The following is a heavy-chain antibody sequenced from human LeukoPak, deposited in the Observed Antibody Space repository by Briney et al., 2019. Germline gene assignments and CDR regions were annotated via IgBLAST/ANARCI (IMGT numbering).Heavy chain of an antibody. J-gene: IGHJ3*02. CDR1: GFTFSSNA. Sequence: PGGSLRLSCAASGFTFSSNALSWVRKPPGKGLGWVANINQDGSAKYYVDSVKGRFTISRDNAKNSLYLQMNSLRAEDTAVYYCAVGDYEDSDGFDIWGQGTMVTVSS. CDR2: INQDGSAK. V-gene: IGHV3-7*01. D-gene: IGHD4-17*01. CDR3: AVGDYEDSDGFDI.